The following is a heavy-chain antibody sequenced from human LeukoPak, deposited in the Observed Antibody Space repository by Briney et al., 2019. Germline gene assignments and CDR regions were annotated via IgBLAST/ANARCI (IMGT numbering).Heavy chain of an antibody. D-gene: IGHD3-10*01. CDR2: ISWDCRST. CDR1: GFTFDYYT. V-gene: IGHV3-43*01. CDR3: ARAMVHVRSAFDI. J-gene: IGHJ3*02. Sequence: GGSLRLSRAASGFTFDYYTMHRGRQAAGKGVGWGSLISWDCRSTYYADSVKGPFTISRDNSNNSLYLQMNSLRTEDTALYYCARAMVHVRSAFDIWGQGTMVTVSS.